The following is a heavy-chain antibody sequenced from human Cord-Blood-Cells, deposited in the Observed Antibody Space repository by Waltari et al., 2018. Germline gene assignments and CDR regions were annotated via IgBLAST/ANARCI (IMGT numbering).Heavy chain of an antibody. Sequence: QVQLVQSGAEVKKPGASVKVSCTASGYTFTRYDINWVRQATGQGLEWMGWMNPNSGNTGYAQKFQGRVTITRNTSISTAYMELSSLRSEDTAVYYCARGEDIVVVPAPLGAFDIWGQGTMVTVSS. CDR1: GYTFTRYD. V-gene: IGHV1-8*03. CDR2: MNPNSGNT. D-gene: IGHD2-2*01. CDR3: ARGEDIVVVPAPLGAFDI. J-gene: IGHJ3*02.